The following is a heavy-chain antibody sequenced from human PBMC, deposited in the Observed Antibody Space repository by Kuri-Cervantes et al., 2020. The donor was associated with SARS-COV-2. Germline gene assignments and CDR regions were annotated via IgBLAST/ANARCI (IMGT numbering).Heavy chain of an antibody. D-gene: IGHD6-19*01. CDR3: VRDDGGSYGSGWYDALDI. CDR1: GFILSSYG. CDR2: IWYDGSDK. Sequence: GGSLRLSCAASGFILSSYGMHWVRQAPGKGLEWVAVIWYDGSDKFYGDSVKGRFTISRDNSKNTVYLQMNSLRAEDTAVYFCVRDDGGSYGSGWYDALDIWGQGTAVTVSS. V-gene: IGHV3-33*01. J-gene: IGHJ3*02.